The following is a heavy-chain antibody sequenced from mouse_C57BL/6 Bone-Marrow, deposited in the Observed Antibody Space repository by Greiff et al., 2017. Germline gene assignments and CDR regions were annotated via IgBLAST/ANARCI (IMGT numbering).Heavy chain of an antibody. D-gene: IGHD2-3*01. CDR1: GYTFTSYG. CDR2: IYPRSGNT. V-gene: IGHV1-81*01. CDR3: AKFYDGYFFDY. J-gene: IGHJ2*01. Sequence: QVQLKESGAELARPGASVKLSCKASGYTFTSYGISWVKQRTGQGLEWIGEIYPRSGNTYYNEKFKGKATLTADKSSSTAYMELRSLTSEDSAVYFCAKFYDGYFFDYWGQGTTLTVSS.